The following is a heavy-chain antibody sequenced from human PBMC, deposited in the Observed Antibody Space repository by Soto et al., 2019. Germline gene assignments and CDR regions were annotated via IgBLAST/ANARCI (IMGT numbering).Heavy chain of an antibody. CDR1: EDDFTDYV. CDR2: IYPGDSDT. D-gene: IGHD2-2*01. CDR3: ARHTSNFRYYYYAMDG. Sequence: GESLEFCCQGSEDDFTDYVVVWVRQKPGKGLEWMGIIYPGDSDTRYSPSFQGHVTITVDKSTSTAYLQWNTLKASDTAMYYCARHTSNFRYYYYAMDGWGQGTTVTVSS. J-gene: IGHJ6*02. V-gene: IGHV5-51*01.